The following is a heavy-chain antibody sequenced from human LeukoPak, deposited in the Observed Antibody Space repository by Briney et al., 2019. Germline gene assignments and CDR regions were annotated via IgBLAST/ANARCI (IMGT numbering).Heavy chain of an antibody. CDR3: AREAGCGWPFDY. D-gene: IGHD6-19*01. CDR1: GFYFGGACG. CDR2: ISGGGENT. Sequence: GDSLRLSCAASGFYFGGACGMGWVRQAPEKGLEWVSTISGGGENTHYADSVKGRLTISRDNARNTLYLQIDSLRPEDTAIYYCAREAGCGWPFDYWGRGTLVTVSS. J-gene: IGHJ4*02. V-gene: IGHV3-23*01.